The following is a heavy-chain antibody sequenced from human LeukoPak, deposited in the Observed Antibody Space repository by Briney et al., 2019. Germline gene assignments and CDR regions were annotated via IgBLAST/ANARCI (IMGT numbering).Heavy chain of an antibody. CDR3: ARGEAAAGLYGMDV. CDR1: GFIFGSYA. Sequence: GGSLRLSCAASGFIFGSYAMSWVRQAPGKGLEWVSAISSTGSTTYYADSVKGRFTISRDNSKNTLYLQMNSLRAEDTAVYYCARGEAAAGLYGMDVWGQGTTVTVSS. D-gene: IGHD6-13*01. V-gene: IGHV3-23*01. J-gene: IGHJ6*02. CDR2: ISSTGSTT.